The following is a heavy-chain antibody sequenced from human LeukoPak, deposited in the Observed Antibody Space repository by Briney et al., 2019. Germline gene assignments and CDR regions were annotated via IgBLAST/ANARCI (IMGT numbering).Heavy chain of an antibody. J-gene: IGHJ4*02. V-gene: IGHV1-8*01. CDR2: MNPNSGNT. Sequence: ASVKVSCKASGYTFTSYDINWVRQATGQGLEWMGWMNPNSGNTGYAQKFQGRVTMTRNTSISTAYMELSSLRSEDTAVYYCARAAYDYIWGSYRYKRLDYWGQGTLVTVSS. CDR3: ARAAYDYIWGSYRYKRLDY. D-gene: IGHD3-16*02. CDR1: GYTFTSYD.